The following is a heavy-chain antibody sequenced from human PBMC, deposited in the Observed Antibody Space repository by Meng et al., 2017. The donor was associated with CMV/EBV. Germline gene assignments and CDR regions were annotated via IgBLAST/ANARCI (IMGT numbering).Heavy chain of an antibody. V-gene: IGHV4-34*01. CDR3: ARKRGRYCSGGSCYFSPTLDY. CDR2: INHSGST. CDR1: FSGYY. D-gene: IGHD2-15*01. Sequence: FSGYYWSWIRQHPGKGLEWIGEINHSGSTNYNPSLKSRVTISVDTSKNQFSLKLSSVTAADTAVYYCARKRGRYCSGGSCYFSPTLDYWGQGTLVTVSS. J-gene: IGHJ4*02.